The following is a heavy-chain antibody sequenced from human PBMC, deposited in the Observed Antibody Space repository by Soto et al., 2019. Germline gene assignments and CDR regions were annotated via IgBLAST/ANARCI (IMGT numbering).Heavy chain of an antibody. V-gene: IGHV3-9*01. Sequence: EVQLVESGGGSVQPGRSLRLTCAASGSTLRDHAMHWVRQPPGKGLEWVSASGWDGVRIGYADSVKGRFTISRDNAKNSLYLQMNTLRPEDTAFYYCVKDVIPGGLDYWGQGALVTVSS. CDR1: GSTLRDHA. J-gene: IGHJ4*02. D-gene: IGHD2-2*01. CDR3: VKDVIPGGLDY. CDR2: SGWDGVRI.